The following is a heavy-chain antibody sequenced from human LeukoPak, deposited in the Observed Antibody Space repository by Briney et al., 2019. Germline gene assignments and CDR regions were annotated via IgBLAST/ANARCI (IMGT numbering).Heavy chain of an antibody. CDR1: GGSISSYY. CDR2: IYYSGST. D-gene: IGHD1-26*01. Sequence: SETLSLTCTVSGGSISSYYWSWIRQPPGKGLEWIGYIYYSGSTNYNPSLKSRVTISVDTSKNQFSLKLSSVTAADTAVYYCARHSGSYGLYWYFDLWGRGTLVTVSS. CDR3: ARHSGSYGLYWYFDL. V-gene: IGHV4-59*01. J-gene: IGHJ2*01.